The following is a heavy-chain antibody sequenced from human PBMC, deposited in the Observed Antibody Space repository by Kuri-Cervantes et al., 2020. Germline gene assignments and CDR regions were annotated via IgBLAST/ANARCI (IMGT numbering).Heavy chain of an antibody. CDR1: GDSISSYY. J-gene: IGHJ4*02. D-gene: IGHD1-26*01. Sequence: SETLSLTCTVSGDSISSYYWSWIRQPPGKGLEWIGYIYDSGSTNYNPSVKSRVSISMDTAKNQYSLQLSSVTTADTAVYYCARGRTLSGTYYAYWGQGTLVTVSS. V-gene: IGHV4-59*01. CDR3: ARGRTLSGTYYAY. CDR2: IYDSGST.